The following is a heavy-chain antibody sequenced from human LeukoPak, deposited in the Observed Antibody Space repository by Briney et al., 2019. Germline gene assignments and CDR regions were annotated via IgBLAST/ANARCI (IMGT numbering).Heavy chain of an antibody. CDR3: ARDLGAAAGTRWFDP. CDR2: ISAYNGNT. J-gene: IGHJ5*02. Sequence: ASVKVSCKASGYTFTSYGISWVRQAPGQGLEWMGWISAYNGNTNYAQKLQGRATMTTDTSTSTAYMELRGLRSDDTAVYYCARDLGAAAGTRWFDPWGQGTLVTVSS. D-gene: IGHD6-13*01. CDR1: GYTFTSYG. V-gene: IGHV1-18*01.